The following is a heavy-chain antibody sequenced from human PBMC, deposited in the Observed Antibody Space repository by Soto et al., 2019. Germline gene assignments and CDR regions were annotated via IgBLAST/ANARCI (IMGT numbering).Heavy chain of an antibody. CDR1: PGSFSHYF. CDR2: IKHGGSS. J-gene: IGHJ3*02. D-gene: IGHD6-19*01. Sequence: QVQQQPWGAGLLKPSETLSLTCSVVPGSFSHYFWNWIRQSPGKGLEWIGKIKHGGSSNYNPSLRSRVSISLAMSKNQFSLNLSSVTAADTGVYYCARGGSSDWQVALDMWGQGTMVTVSS. CDR3: ARGGSSDWQVALDM. V-gene: IGHV4-34*01.